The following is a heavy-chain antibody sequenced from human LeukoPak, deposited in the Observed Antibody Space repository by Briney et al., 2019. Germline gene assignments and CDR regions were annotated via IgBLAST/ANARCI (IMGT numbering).Heavy chain of an antibody. CDR2: ISGSDGST. D-gene: IGHD6-13*01. J-gene: IGHJ4*02. CDR3: AKATMYSSPRYFDY. CDR1: GFTFSSYA. Sequence: LSGGSLRLSCAASGFTFSSYAMSWVRQAPGKGLEWVSAISGSDGSTYYADSVKGRFTISRDNSKNTLYLQMNSLRAEDTAVYYCAKATMYSSPRYFDYWGQGTLVTVSS. V-gene: IGHV3-23*01.